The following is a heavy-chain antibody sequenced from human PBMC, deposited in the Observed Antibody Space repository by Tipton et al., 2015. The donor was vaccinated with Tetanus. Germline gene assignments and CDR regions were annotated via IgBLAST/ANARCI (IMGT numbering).Heavy chain of an antibody. CDR2: INQDGSEK. V-gene: IGHV3-7*03. CDR3: ACDRTQDSAFNI. D-gene: IGHD2-21*02. J-gene: IGHJ3*02. Sequence: SLRLSCAASGFTFRSYWVSWVRQAPGKGLEWVVNINQDGSEKNYVDSVRGRFTVSRDNAKNSVFLQLNSLRAEDTAVYYCACDRTQDSAFNIWGQGTMVIFSS. CDR1: GFTFRSYW.